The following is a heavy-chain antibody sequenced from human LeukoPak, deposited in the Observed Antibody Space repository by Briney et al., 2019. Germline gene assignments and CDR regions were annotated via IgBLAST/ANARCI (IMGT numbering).Heavy chain of an antibody. CDR1: GFTVSSNY. V-gene: IGHV3-66*01. CDR3: AKFSPTPLLNYYYYGMDV. Sequence: GGSLRLSCAASGFTVSSNYMSWVRQAPGKGLEWISVIYSGGSTYYADSVKGRFTISRDNSKNTLFLQMNNLRAEDTAVYYCAKFSPTPLLNYYYYGMDVWGQGTTVTVSS. D-gene: IGHD3-3*01. CDR2: IYSGGST. J-gene: IGHJ6*02.